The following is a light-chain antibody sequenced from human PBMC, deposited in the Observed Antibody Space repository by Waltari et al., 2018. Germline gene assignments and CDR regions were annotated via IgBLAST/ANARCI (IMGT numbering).Light chain of an antibody. CDR3: AVWDDSLNGVV. J-gene: IGLJ2*01. CDR2: YDD. Sequence: QSVLTQPPSVSEAPRQRVTIPCSGSRSNLRNNAVSWYQQLPGKAPKLLIYYDDLLPSGVSDRFSGSKSGTSASLAISGLQSDDEADYYCAVWDDSLNGVVFGGGTKLTVL. V-gene: IGLV1-36*01. CDR1: RSNLRNNA.